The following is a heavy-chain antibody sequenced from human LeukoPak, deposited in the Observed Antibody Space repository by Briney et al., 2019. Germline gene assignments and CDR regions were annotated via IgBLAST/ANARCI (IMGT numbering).Heavy chain of an antibody. CDR2: IYYSGST. CDR3: ARDSRGYSYGIDY. CDR1: GGSISSYY. V-gene: IGHV4-59*01. Sequence: SETLSLTCTVSGGSISSYYWSWIRQPPGKGLEWIGYIYYSGSTNYNPSLKSRVTISVDTSKNQFSLKLSSVTAGDTAVYYCARDSRGYSYGIDYWGQGTLVTVSS. J-gene: IGHJ4*02. D-gene: IGHD5-18*01.